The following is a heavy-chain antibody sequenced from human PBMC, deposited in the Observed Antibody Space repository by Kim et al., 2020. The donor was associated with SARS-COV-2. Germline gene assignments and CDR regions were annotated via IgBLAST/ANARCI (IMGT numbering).Heavy chain of an antibody. V-gene: IGHV4-34*01. Sequence: SETLSLTCAVYGGSFSGYYWSWIRQPPGKGLEWIGEINHSGSTNYNPSLKSRVTISVDTSKNQFSLKLSSVTAADTAVYYCARGGFSYYGSGRVAWFDPWGQGTLVTVSS. CDR2: INHSGST. D-gene: IGHD3-10*01. CDR3: ARGGFSYYGSGRVAWFDP. CDR1: GGSFSGYY. J-gene: IGHJ5*02.